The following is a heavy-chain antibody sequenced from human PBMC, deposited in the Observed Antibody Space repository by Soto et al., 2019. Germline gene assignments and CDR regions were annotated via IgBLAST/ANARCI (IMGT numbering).Heavy chain of an antibody. J-gene: IGHJ4*02. CDR2: ISAYDGDT. Sequence: QIQLVQSGAEVKKPGAAVKVSCRASGYTFSNYGFTWLRQAPGQGLEWMGWISAYDGDTNYAQNLQGRVSMTIDTSTSTAYMELRSLRSDDTAVYYCTRAAEKELVRYLDYWGQGTLVTVSS. V-gene: IGHV1-18*01. D-gene: IGHD1-1*01. CDR1: GYTFSNYG. CDR3: TRAAEKELVRYLDY.